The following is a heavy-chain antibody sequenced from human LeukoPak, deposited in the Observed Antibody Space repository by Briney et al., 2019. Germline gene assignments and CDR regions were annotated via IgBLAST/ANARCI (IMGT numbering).Heavy chain of an antibody. CDR2: IYYTGST. J-gene: IGHJ4*02. V-gene: IGHV4-59*08. Sequence: SETLSLTCTVSGGFISSSYWSWIRQPPKKGLEWIGYIYYTGSTNYNPSLKSRVTISVDTSKNQFSLKLSSVTAADTAVYYCARLKGYSSGWYPSYYFDYWGQGTLVTVSS. CDR3: ARLKGYSSGWYPSYYFDY. D-gene: IGHD6-19*01. CDR1: GGFISSSY.